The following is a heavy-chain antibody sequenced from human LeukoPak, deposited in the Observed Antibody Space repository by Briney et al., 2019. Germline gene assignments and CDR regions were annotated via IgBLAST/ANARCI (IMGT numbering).Heavy chain of an antibody. Sequence: GGSLRLSCAASGFTLSSSWIHWVRHAPGKGLVWVSRINSDGTITSYADSVKGRFTISRDNAKSTLYLQMNSLTAEDTAVYYCARDLWGAGDCWGQGTLVTVSS. J-gene: IGHJ4*02. CDR1: GFTLSSSW. D-gene: IGHD1-26*01. CDR3: ARDLWGAGDC. CDR2: INSDGTIT. V-gene: IGHV3-74*01.